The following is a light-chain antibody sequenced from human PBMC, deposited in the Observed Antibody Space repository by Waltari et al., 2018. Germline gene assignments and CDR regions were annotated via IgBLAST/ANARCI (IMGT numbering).Light chain of an antibody. CDR2: AAS. J-gene: IGKJ4*01. V-gene: IGKV1-9*01. CDR1: HVIRGF. Sequence: TQLTQSPSSLAASVGDRVTISCRTSHVIRGFLAWYQQKPGKAPKLLIYAASTLQSGVPSRFSGSGSGMDFNITISNLQPEDFATYYCQQLKSYPITFGGGTK. CDR3: QQLKSYPIT.